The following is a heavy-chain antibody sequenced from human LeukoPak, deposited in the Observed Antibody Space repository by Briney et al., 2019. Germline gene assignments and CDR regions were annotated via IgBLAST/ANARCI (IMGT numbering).Heavy chain of an antibody. J-gene: IGHJ6*02. Sequence: QPGGSLRLSCAASGFTFSSYEMNWVRQAPGKGLEWVSYISSSGSTIYYADSVKGRFTISRDNAKNSLYLQMNSLRAEDTAVYYCARVGASSYGDWRLGYYYYGMDAWGQGATVTVSS. D-gene: IGHD4-17*01. CDR3: ARVGASSYGDWRLGYYYYGMDA. V-gene: IGHV3-48*03. CDR1: GFTFSSYE. CDR2: ISSSGSTI.